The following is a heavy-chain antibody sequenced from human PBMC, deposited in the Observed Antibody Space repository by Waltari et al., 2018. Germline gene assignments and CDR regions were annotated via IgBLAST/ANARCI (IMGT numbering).Heavy chain of an antibody. Sequence: EVQLVESGGGLVQPGGSLRLSCAVSGFIFSDHYMDWVRQAPGKGLEWVGRIRNKVNSDTTEYAASVKGRFTISRDDSKNSLYLQMSSLKTEDTAVYYCARDYYDGRVWYFDLWGRGTLVTVSS. CDR3: ARDYYDGRVWYFDL. V-gene: IGHV3-72*01. CDR2: IRNKVNSDTT. J-gene: IGHJ2*01. CDR1: GFIFSDHY. D-gene: IGHD3-22*01.